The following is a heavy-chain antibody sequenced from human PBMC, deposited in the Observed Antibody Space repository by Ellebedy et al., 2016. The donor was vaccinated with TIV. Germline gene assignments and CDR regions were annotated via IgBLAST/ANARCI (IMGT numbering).Heavy chain of an antibody. Sequence: GESLKISCATSGFTFSSYTMHWVRQAPGKGLEWVAALSYDGSDEYYADSVQGRFTISRDSSKKTLYLQMNSLRAEDTAVYYCAKPFVGNCISTVCYVFDDWGPGTLVTVSS. D-gene: IGHD2-2*01. CDR2: LSYDGSDE. CDR3: AKPFVGNCISTVCYVFDD. J-gene: IGHJ4*02. V-gene: IGHV3-30*18. CDR1: GFTFSSYT.